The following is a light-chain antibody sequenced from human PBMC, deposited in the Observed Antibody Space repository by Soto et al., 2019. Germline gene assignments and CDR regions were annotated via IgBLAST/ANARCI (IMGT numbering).Light chain of an antibody. CDR1: NTGSKS. Sequence: SYELTQPPSVSVAPGKTARITCGGNNTGSKSVHWYQQKPGQAPVLVIYYDSDRPSGIPERFSGSNSGNTATLTISRVEAGDEADYCCQVWDSSSDHHVVFGGGTELTVL. J-gene: IGLJ2*01. CDR3: QVWDSSSDHHVV. CDR2: YDS. V-gene: IGLV3-21*04.